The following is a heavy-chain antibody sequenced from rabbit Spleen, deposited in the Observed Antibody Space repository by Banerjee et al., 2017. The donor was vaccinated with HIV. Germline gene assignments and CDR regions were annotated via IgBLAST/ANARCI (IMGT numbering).Heavy chain of an antibody. CDR3: ARDTGSSFSSYGMDL. V-gene: IGHV1S45*01. CDR1: GFSISDSYY. CDR2: IYIGTDTT. J-gene: IGHJ6*01. D-gene: IGHD8-1*01. Sequence: QEQLVESGGGLVKPGASLTLTCTASGFSISDSYYMPWVRQAPGKGLEWIGSIYIGTDTTWYASWAKGRFTISKTSSTTVTLQMTSLTAADTATYFCARDTGSSFSSYGMDLWGPGTLVTVS.